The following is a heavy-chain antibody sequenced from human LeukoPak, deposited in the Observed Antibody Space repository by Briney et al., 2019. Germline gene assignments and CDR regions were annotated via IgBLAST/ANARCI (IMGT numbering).Heavy chain of an antibody. CDR2: IIPIFGTA. V-gene: IGHV1-69*01. D-gene: IGHD3-16*01. Sequence: ASVKVSCKASGGTFSSYAISWVRQAPGQGLEWMGGIIPIFGTANYAQKFQGRVTITADESTSTAYMELSSLKSEDTAVYYCARVSLRRNYYYYYGMDVWGQGTTVTVSS. CDR3: ARVSLRRNYYYYYGMDV. J-gene: IGHJ6*02. CDR1: GGTFSSYA.